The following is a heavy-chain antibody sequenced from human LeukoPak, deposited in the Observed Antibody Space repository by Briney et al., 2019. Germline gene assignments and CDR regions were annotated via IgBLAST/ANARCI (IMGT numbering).Heavy chain of an antibody. V-gene: IGHV4-59*01. CDR3: ATDDSYGSGSYYT. Sequence: SETLSLTCTVSGGSISSYYWSWIRQPPRKGLEWMGYIYYTGSTNYYSSLKSRVTISVDSSKNRFSLKLSSVTAADTAVYFCATDDSYGSGSYYTWGQGTLVTVSS. J-gene: IGHJ4*02. CDR1: GGSISSYY. CDR2: IYYTGST. D-gene: IGHD3-10*01.